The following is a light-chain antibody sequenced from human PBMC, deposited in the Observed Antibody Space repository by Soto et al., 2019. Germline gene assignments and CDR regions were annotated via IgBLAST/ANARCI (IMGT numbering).Light chain of an antibody. CDR2: DAS. CDR3: QHYGGMWA. Sequence: DIQMTQSPSTLSAPVGDRITITCRATQSISNRLAWYQQKPGKAPKVLIYDASSLESGVPSRFSGSGSGTEFILTINSLQPDDFATYCCQHYGGMWAFGQGTKVEIK. CDR1: QSISNR. J-gene: IGKJ1*01. V-gene: IGKV1-5*01.